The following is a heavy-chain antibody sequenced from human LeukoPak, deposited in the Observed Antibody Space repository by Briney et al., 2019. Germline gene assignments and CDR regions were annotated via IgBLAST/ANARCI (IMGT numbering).Heavy chain of an antibody. J-gene: IGHJ5*02. D-gene: IGHD3-22*01. CDR1: GGSISSGDYY. CDR2: MYYSGST. CDR3: ARPYYYDSRIDP. V-gene: IGHV4-30-4*01. Sequence: PSETLSLTCTVPGGSISSGDYYWSWIRQPPGKGLEWIAYMYYSGSTYYNPSLKSRVTMSADTPKNQLSLKLSSVTAADTAVYYCARPYYYDSRIDPWGQGILVTGSS.